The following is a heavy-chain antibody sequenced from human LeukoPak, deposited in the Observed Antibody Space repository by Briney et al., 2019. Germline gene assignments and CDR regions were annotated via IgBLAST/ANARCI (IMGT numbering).Heavy chain of an antibody. CDR1: GGSFSGYY. Sequence: PETLSLTCAVYGGSFSGYYWSWIRQPPGKGLEWIGEINHSGSTNYNPSLKSRVTISVDTSKNQFSLKLSSVTAADTAVYYCARGSPYYYGSGSYYRFDYWGQGTLVTVSS. CDR2: INHSGST. CDR3: ARGSPYYYGSGSYYRFDY. V-gene: IGHV4-34*01. D-gene: IGHD3-10*01. J-gene: IGHJ4*02.